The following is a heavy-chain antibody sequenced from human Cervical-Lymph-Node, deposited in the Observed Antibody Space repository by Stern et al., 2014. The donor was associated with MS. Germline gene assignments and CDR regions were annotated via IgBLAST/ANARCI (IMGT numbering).Heavy chain of an antibody. CDR2: IYTSGST. D-gene: IGHD3-22*01. CDR3: ARSRGYYYDSSGYYTQTHFDY. V-gene: IGHV4-61*02. CDR1: GGSISSGSYY. J-gene: IGHJ4*02. Sequence: VQLLESGPGLVKPSQTLSLTCTVSGGSISSGSYYWSWIRQPAGKGLEWIGRIYTSGSTNYNPSLKSRVTISVDTSKNQFSLKLSSVTAADTAVYYCARSRGYYYDSSGYYTQTHFDYWGQGTLVTVSS.